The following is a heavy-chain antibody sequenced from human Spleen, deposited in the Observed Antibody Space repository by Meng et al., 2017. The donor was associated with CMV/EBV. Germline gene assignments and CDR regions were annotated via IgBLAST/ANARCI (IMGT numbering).Heavy chain of an antibody. CDR1: GYTLTGYY. V-gene: IGHV1-2*02. CDR3: ARDLRYCSSPSCSFLDY. CDR2: INPYSGGT. Sequence: ASVKVSCKASGYTLTGYYMHWVRQAPGQGLEWMGWINPYSGGTNFAQKFQGRVTMTRDTSISTAYMELSRLRSDDTAVYYCARDLRYCSSPSCSFLDYWGQGTLVTVSS. D-gene: IGHD2-2*01. J-gene: IGHJ4*02.